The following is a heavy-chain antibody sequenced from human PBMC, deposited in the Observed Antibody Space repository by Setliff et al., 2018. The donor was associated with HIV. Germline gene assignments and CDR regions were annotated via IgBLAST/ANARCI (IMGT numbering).Heavy chain of an antibody. V-gene: IGHV4-4*08. D-gene: IGHD3-10*01. CDR1: GGSMSSYY. CDR2: VYTSEIS. CDR3: ARAISTPSYYYHMDV. J-gene: IGHJ6*03. Sequence: SETLSLTCTLSGGSMSSYYWTWIRQPPGKGLEWIGYVYTSEISNYNSSLRSRVVISLDTSKNQFSLKIGSVTAADTAVYYCARAISTPSYYYHMDVWGTGAPVTVSS.